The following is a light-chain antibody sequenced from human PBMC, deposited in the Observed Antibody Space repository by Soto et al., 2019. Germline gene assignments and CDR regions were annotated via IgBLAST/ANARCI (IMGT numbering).Light chain of an antibody. Sequence: QSVLTQPASVSGSPGQSITISCTGTSSDVGSYNLVSWYQQHPGKAPKLMIYEGSKRPSGVSNRFSGSKSGNTASLTISGLQAEDEADYYCSSHTSTSPYVFGTGTKLTVL. V-gene: IGLV2-14*02. CDR2: EGS. CDR1: SSDVGSYNL. CDR3: SSHTSTSPYV. J-gene: IGLJ1*01.